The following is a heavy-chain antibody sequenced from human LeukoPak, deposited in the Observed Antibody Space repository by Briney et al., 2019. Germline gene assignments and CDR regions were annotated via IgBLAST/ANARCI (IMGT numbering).Heavy chain of an antibody. J-gene: IGHJ4*02. CDR1: GYSFTNYW. Sequence: GESLQISCKGSGYSFTNYWIGWVRQMPGKGLEWMGSVYPDDSDTRYSPSFQGQVTISADTSIRTAYLQWSSLKASDTAQYYCARRGGGGGSFDSWGQATLVAVSS. V-gene: IGHV5-51*01. D-gene: IGHD3-16*01. CDR3: ARRGGGGGSFDS. CDR2: VYPDDSDT.